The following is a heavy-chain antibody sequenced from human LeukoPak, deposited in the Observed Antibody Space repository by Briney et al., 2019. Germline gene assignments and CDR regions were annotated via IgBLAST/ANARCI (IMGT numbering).Heavy chain of an antibody. Sequence: GASVKVSCKASGYTFTSYGISWVRQAPGQGLEWMGWISAYNGNTNYAQKLQGRVTMTTDTSTSTAYMELRSLRSDDTAVYYCARGTDIVVVPAAICRDCFDPWGQGTLVTVSS. CDR2: ISAYNGNT. CDR3: ARGTDIVVVPAAICRDCFDP. D-gene: IGHD2-2*01. J-gene: IGHJ5*02. V-gene: IGHV1-18*01. CDR1: GYTFTSYG.